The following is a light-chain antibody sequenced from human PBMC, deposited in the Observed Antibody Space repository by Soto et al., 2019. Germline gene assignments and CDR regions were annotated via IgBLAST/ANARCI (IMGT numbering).Light chain of an antibody. V-gene: IGLV2-14*01. Sequence: QSALTQPASVSGSPGQSVTISCTGTSSDVGGYNYVSWYQHLPGEAPKLIIYGVPDRPSGVSNRFSGSKSGNTASLTGSGLQAEDEGDYYCSSYTATRTYVFGTGTQLTVL. J-gene: IGLJ1*01. CDR2: GVP. CDR1: SSDVGGYNY. CDR3: SSYTATRTYV.